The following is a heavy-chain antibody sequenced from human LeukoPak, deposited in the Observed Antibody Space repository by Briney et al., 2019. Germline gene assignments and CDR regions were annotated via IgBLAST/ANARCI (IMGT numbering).Heavy chain of an antibody. V-gene: IGHV4-38-2*02. CDR1: GYSISSGYY. Sequence: SETLSLTCAVSGYSISSGYYWGWIRQPLGKGLEWIGSIYHSGSTYYNPSLKSRVTISVDTSKNHFSLKLSSVTAADTAVYYCARDRIYGSGSYFYYGMDVWGKGTTVTVSS. CDR3: ARDRIYGSGSYFYYGMDV. J-gene: IGHJ6*04. D-gene: IGHD3-10*01. CDR2: IYHSGST.